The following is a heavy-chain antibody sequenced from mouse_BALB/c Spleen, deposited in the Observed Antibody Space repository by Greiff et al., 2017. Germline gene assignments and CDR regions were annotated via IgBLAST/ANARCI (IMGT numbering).Heavy chain of an antibody. CDR2: ISDGGSYT. D-gene: IGHD1-1*01. Sequence: DVKLVESGGGLVQPGGSLKLSCAASGFTFSSYTMSWVRQTPEKRLEWVAYISDGGSYTYYPDSVKGRFTISRDNARNILFLQMSSLRSEDTAMYYCARTPLGSSYWYFDVWGAGTTVTVSS. CDR3: ARTPLGSSYWYFDV. J-gene: IGHJ1*01. CDR1: GFTFSSYT. V-gene: IGHV5-12-2*01.